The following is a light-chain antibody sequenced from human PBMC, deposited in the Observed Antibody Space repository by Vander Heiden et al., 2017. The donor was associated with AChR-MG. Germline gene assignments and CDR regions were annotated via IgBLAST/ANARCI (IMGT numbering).Light chain of an antibody. J-gene: IGKJ1*01. V-gene: IGKV3-15*01. CDR1: QPVNDN. CDR3: QQYNYGHPST. Sequence: EIVLTQSPATLSVSPGERAPLSCRATQPVNDNLALSQQKRGQAPTPVLYRTTTRATGAPARFSGSGSGTEFTLTISSLQSEDFAIDSCQQYNYGHPSTFGQGTKVEIK. CDR2: RTT.